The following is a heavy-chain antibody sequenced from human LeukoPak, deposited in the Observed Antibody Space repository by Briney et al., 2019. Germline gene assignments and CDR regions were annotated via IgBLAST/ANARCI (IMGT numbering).Heavy chain of an antibody. CDR1: GFTFSSYS. D-gene: IGHD3-22*01. CDR3: ARAAGSSGYNAFDI. CDR2: ISSSSSYI. J-gene: IGHJ3*02. V-gene: IGHV3-21*01. Sequence: GGSLRPSCAASGFTFSSYSMNWVRQAPGKGLEWVSSISSSSSYIYYADSVKGRFTISRDNAKNSLYLQMNSLRAEDTAVYYCARAAGSSGYNAFDIWGQGTMVTVSS.